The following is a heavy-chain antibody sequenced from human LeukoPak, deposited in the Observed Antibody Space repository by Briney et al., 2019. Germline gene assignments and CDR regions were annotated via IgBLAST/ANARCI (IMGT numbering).Heavy chain of an antibody. Sequence: GGSLRLSCAASGVTFSSYVITWVRQAPGKGLEWVSVISGSGGSTYYADSVRGRFTISRDNSKNTVYLQMNSLRAEDTAVYYCARDPVAVAGGYRDYWGQGTLVTVSS. V-gene: IGHV3-23*01. CDR2: ISGSGGST. CDR3: ARDPVAVAGGYRDY. J-gene: IGHJ4*02. D-gene: IGHD6-19*01. CDR1: GVTFSSYV.